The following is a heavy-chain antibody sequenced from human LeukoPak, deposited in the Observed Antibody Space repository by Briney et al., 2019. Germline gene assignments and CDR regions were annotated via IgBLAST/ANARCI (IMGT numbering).Heavy chain of an antibody. Sequence: GGSLRLSCAASGFTVSSNYMNWVRQAPGEGLEWVSVIYSGGTTYYADSVKGRFTISRDNSKNTLYLQMSSLRAEDTAVYYCVKYRRSGPGPYYYYMDVWGKGTTVTVSS. V-gene: IGHV3-53*01. CDR2: IYSGGTT. J-gene: IGHJ6*03. CDR3: VKYRRSGPGPYYYYMDV. D-gene: IGHD5-12*01. CDR1: GFTVSSNY.